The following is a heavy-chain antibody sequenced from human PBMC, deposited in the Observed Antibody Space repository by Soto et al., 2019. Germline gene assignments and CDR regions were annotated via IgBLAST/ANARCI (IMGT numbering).Heavy chain of an antibody. CDR3: AREIDTAMGLGFGS. CDR1: GFTFSGYG. CDR2: IWYDGDTK. V-gene: IGHV3-33*01. Sequence: QVQLVESGGGVVQPGRSLRLFCAASGFTFSGYGMHWVRQAPGKGLEWVAGIWYDGDTKYYADSVKGRFTISRDNSKNTLYLQMNSLRAEDTAVYYCAREIDTAMGLGFGSWGQGALVTVSS. D-gene: IGHD5-18*01. J-gene: IGHJ4*02.